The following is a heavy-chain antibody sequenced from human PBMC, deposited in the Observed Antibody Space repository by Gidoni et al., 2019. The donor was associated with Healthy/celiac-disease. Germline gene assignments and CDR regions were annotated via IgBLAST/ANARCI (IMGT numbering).Heavy chain of an antibody. J-gene: IGHJ4*02. V-gene: IGHV3-48*01. CDR1: GFTFSSYS. D-gene: IGHD2-15*01. Sequence: EVQLVESGGGLVQPGGSLRLSCAASGFTFSSYSMNWVREAPGKGLEWVSYISSSSSTIYYADSVKGRFTISRDNAKNSLYLQMNSLRAEDTAVYYCARDAVGAASGACDYWGQGTLVTVSS. CDR3: ARDAVGAASGACDY. CDR2: ISSSSSTI.